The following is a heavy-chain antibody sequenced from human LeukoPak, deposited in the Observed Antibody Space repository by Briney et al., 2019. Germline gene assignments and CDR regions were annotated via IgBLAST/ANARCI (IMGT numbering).Heavy chain of an antibody. CDR1: GFTFSSYW. V-gene: IGHV3-74*01. CDR3: ARVGFGGYDLGAFDI. Sequence: RPGGSLRLSCAASGFTFSSYWMHWVRHAPGKGLVWVSRINSDGSTTSYADSVKGRITISRDNAKNTLYLQMNSLRAEDTAVYYCARVGFGGYDLGAFDIWGQGTMVTVSS. J-gene: IGHJ3*02. CDR2: INSDGSTT. D-gene: IGHD5-12*01.